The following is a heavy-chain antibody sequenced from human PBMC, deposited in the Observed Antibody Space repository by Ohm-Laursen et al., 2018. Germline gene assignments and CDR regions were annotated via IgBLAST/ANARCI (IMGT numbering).Heavy chain of an antibody. CDR3: ASSSGYYCYYGMDV. V-gene: IGHV4-59*01. CDR1: GGSFSGYS. J-gene: IGHJ6*02. CDR2: IDYRGST. D-gene: IGHD3-3*01. Sequence: TLTLTCAVYGGSFSGYSWSWIRQPPGKGLEWIGYIDYRGSTKYNPSLRSRVTMSVDTSKNQFSLKLSSVTAADTAVYYCASSSGYYCYYGMDVWGQGTTVTVSS.